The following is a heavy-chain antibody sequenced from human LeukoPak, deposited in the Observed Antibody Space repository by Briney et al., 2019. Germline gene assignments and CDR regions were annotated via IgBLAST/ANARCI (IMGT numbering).Heavy chain of an antibody. Sequence: PGGSLRLSCAASGFTVSSNYMSWVRQAPGKGLEWVAVVSSDGSNKYYADSVKGRFTISRDTSKNMVYLQMKSLGAEDTAVYYCARGYSSSWLGYFDYWGQGTLVTVSS. CDR2: VSSDGSNK. D-gene: IGHD6-13*01. V-gene: IGHV3-30*03. J-gene: IGHJ4*02. CDR3: ARGYSSSWLGYFDY. CDR1: GFTVSSNY.